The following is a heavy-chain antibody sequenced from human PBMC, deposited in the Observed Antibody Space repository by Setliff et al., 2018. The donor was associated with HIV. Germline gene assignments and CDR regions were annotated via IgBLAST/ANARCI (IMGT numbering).Heavy chain of an antibody. CDR1: GFTVSSNY. CDR3: ATSSSSWYGDAFDI. D-gene: IGHD6-13*01. CDR2: IYSGGST. V-gene: IGHV3-66*01. Sequence: GSLRLSCAASGFTVSSNYMSWVRQAPGKGLEWVSVIYSGGSTYYADSVKGRFTISRDNSKNTLYLQMNSLRAEDTAVYYCATSSSSWYGDAFDIWGQGTMVTVSS. J-gene: IGHJ3*02.